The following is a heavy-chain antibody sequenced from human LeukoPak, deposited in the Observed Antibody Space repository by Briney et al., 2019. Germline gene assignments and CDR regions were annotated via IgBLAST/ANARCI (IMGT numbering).Heavy chain of an antibody. CDR2: ISYDRSNK. CDR1: GFTFSSYA. CDR3: ARVKAVIAVAGPPFDY. V-gene: IGHV3-30-3*01. D-gene: IGHD6-19*01. Sequence: GRSLRLSCAASGFTFSSYAMHWVRQAPGKGLEWVAVISYDRSNKYYADSVKGRFTISRDNSKNTLYLQMNSLRAEDTAVYYCARVKAVIAVAGPPFDYWGQGTLVTVSS. J-gene: IGHJ4*02.